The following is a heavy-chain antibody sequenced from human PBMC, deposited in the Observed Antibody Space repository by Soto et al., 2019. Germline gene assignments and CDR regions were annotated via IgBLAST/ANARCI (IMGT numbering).Heavy chain of an antibody. CDR2: INHSGST. J-gene: IGHJ4*02. V-gene: IGHV4-34*01. D-gene: IGHD2-15*01. CDR1: GGSITSYY. CDR3: ARGKGCSGGSCYRKPLYYFDY. Sequence: SETLSLTCTVSGGSITSYYWSWIRQPPGKGLEWIGEINHSGSTNYNPSLKSRVTISVDTSKNQFSLKLSSVTAADTAVYYCARGKGCSGGSCYRKPLYYFDYWGQGTLVTVSS.